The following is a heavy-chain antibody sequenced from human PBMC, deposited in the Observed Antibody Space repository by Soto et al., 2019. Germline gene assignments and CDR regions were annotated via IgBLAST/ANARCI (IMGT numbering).Heavy chain of an antibody. D-gene: IGHD3-16*01. J-gene: IGHJ6*02. CDR1: GGSINSHY. CDR2: IYSSGFT. Sequence: SVTLSLTCPVSGGSINSHYWSWIRQPPGKRLEWLGYIYSSGFTTYNPSLKGRITISVDTSKNQFSLRLSSVTSADTAGYYCARGGAPYYYGMDVWGQGTTVTVSS. CDR3: ARGGAPYYYGMDV. V-gene: IGHV4-59*11.